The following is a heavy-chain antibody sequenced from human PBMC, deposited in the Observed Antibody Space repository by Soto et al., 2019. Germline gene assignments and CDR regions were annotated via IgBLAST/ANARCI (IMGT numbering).Heavy chain of an antibody. D-gene: IGHD6-19*01. Sequence: QVPLVESGGGVVQPGRSLRLSCAASGFTFSTYAMQWVRQAPGKGLEWVAIITYDGSNKYYADSVKGRFTISRDSSENTLYLQMNSLRAEDSAVYYCARARAEYSSAWLFDSWGQGTLVTVSS. V-gene: IGHV3-30-3*01. CDR3: ARARAEYSSAWLFDS. J-gene: IGHJ4*02. CDR2: ITYDGSNK. CDR1: GFTFSTYA.